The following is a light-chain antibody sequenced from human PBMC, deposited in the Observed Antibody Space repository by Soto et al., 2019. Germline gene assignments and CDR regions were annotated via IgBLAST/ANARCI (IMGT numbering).Light chain of an antibody. Sequence: DIQMTQSPSTLPASVGDRVTITCRASQSISMWLAWYQQKPGKAPKLLIYDASTLEPGVPSRFRGSGSGTEFTLTINGLQPDDFATYYCQQYDGYSPQTFGQGTKVDI. V-gene: IGKV1-5*01. CDR1: QSISMW. CDR2: DAS. CDR3: QQYDGYSPQT. J-gene: IGKJ1*01.